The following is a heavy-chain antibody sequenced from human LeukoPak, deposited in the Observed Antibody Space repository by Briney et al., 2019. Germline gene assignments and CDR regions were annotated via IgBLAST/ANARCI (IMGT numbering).Heavy chain of an antibody. D-gene: IGHD6-25*01. Sequence: SGAALVKPTQTLTLTCTFSGFSLSPTGMRVSWIRQPPWLALEWLARIDWADDKFYSTSLKTRLTISKDTSKNQEVLTMTNMDPVDTATYYCARWSGDCCDPGGQETRVTVST. CDR2: IDWADDK. CDR3: ARWSGDCCDP. V-gene: IGHV2-70*04. J-gene: IGHJ5*02. CDR1: GFSLSPTGMR.